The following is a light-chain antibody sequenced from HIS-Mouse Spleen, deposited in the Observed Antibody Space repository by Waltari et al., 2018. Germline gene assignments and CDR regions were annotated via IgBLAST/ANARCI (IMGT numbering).Light chain of an antibody. V-gene: IGLV2-14*03. CDR3: SSYTSSSTRV. J-gene: IGLJ3*02. Sequence: QEAALSGSPGQSITISCTGTSSDVGGYNYVSWYQQHPGKAPKLMIYDVSNRPSGVSNRFSGSKSGNTASLTISGLQAEDEADYYCSSYTSSSTRVFGGGTKLTVL. CDR1: SSDVGGYNY. CDR2: DVS.